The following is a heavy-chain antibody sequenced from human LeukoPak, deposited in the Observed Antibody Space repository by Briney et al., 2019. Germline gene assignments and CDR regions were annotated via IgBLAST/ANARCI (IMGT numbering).Heavy chain of an antibody. V-gene: IGHV3-21*04. CDR1: GFTFSTYS. Sequence: GGSLRLSCAASGFTFSTYSMTWVRQAPGKGLEWVSSITSSSSYIYYADSVKGRFTISRDNSKNTLYLQMNSLRAEDTAVYYCARAYGYGFDYWGQGTLVTVSS. CDR3: ARAYGYGFDY. D-gene: IGHD5-18*01. J-gene: IGHJ4*02. CDR2: ITSSSSYI.